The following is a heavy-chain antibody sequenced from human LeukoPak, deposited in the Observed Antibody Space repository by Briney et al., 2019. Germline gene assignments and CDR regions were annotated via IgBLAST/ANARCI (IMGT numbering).Heavy chain of an antibody. Sequence: PGGSPRLSCAASGFTFSSYGMHWVRQAPGKGLEWVAFIRYDGSNKYYADSVKGRFSISRDNSKNTLFLQMNNLRPDDTSLYYCAKTYITVTRGVSLRLDSWGQGTLVTVSS. D-gene: IGHD3-10*01. CDR1: GFTFSSYG. CDR3: AKTYITVTRGVSLRLDS. V-gene: IGHV3-30*02. J-gene: IGHJ4*02. CDR2: IRYDGSNK.